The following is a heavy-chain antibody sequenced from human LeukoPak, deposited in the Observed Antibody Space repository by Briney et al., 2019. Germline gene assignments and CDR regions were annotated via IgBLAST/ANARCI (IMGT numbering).Heavy chain of an antibody. J-gene: IGHJ3*02. Sequence: ASVKVSCKASGGTFSSYAISWVRQAPGQGLEWMGGIIPIFGTANYAQKFQGRVTMTEDTSTDTAYMELSSLRSEDTAVYYCATATMINAFDIWGQGTMVTVSS. V-gene: IGHV1-69*06. CDR2: IIPIFGTA. CDR1: GGTFSSYA. CDR3: ATATMINAFDI. D-gene: IGHD3-22*01.